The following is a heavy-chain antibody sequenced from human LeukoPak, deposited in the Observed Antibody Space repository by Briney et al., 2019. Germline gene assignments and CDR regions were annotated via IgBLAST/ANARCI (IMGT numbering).Heavy chain of an antibody. D-gene: IGHD3-3*01. V-gene: IGHV3-48*01. CDR2: ISSGSSTI. Sequence: GGSLRLSCAASGFTFSSFSMNWVRQAPGKGLKWVSYISSGSSTIYYADSVKGRFTISRDNAKNSLYLQMNSLRAEDTAVYYCARDYDFWSGYYTGIFDYWGQGTLVTVSS. CDR1: GFTFSSFS. J-gene: IGHJ4*02. CDR3: ARDYDFWSGYYTGIFDY.